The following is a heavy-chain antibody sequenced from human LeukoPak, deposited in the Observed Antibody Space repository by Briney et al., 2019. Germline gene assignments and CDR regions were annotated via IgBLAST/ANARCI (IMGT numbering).Heavy chain of an antibody. CDR2: ISCSGGST. CDR3: AKMLPADYYDSSGYVYYFDY. D-gene: IGHD3-22*01. J-gene: IGHJ4*02. Sequence: GGSLRLSCAASGFTFSSYAMSWVRQAPGKGLEWVSAISCSGGSTYYADSVKGRFTLSRDNSKNTLYLQMNSLRAEDTAVYYCAKMLPADYYDSSGYVYYFDYWGQGTLVTVSS. CDR1: GFTFSSYA. V-gene: IGHV3-23*01.